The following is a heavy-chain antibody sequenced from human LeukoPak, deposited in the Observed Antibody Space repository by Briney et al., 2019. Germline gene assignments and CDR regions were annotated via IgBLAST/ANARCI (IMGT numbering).Heavy chain of an antibody. CDR3: ARDQGGVGAIDRYFDY. Sequence: ASVKVSCKASGGTFSSYAISWVRQAPGQGLEWMGGIIPIFGTANYAQKFQGRVTITADESTSTAYMELSSLRSEDTAVYYCARDQGGVGAIDRYFDYWGQGTLVTVSS. V-gene: IGHV1-69*13. CDR2: IIPIFGTA. D-gene: IGHD1-26*01. CDR1: GGTFSSYA. J-gene: IGHJ4*02.